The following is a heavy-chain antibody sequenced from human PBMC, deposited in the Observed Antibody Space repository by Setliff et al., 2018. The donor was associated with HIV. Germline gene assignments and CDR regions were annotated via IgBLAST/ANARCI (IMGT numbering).Heavy chain of an antibody. CDR2: IGGSGFGT. J-gene: IGHJ6*03. CDR1: GFRVTDTY. CDR3: AKRRVCNTSCYIVDYMDV. Sequence: PGGSLRLSCEASGFRVTDTYMAWVRQAPGKGLEWVSAIGGSGFGTYYADSVKGRFTISRDNSKNTLYLQMNSLTAEDTAIYYCAKRRVCNTSCYIVDYMDVWGKGTTVTVS. D-gene: IGHD2-21*01. V-gene: IGHV3-23*01.